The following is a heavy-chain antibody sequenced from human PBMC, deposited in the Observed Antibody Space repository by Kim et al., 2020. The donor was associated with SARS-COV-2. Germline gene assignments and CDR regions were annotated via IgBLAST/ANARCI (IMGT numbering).Heavy chain of an antibody. CDR3: ARGGWWSQLVRDALDY. D-gene: IGHD6-13*01. CDR2: ISSSGITI. Sequence: GGSLRLSCAASGFTFSSYEMNWVRQAPGKGLEWVSYISSSGITIYYADSVKGRFTISRDNAKNSLYLQMNSLRAEDTAVYYCARGGWWSQLVRDALDYWGQGTLVTVSS. J-gene: IGHJ4*02. V-gene: IGHV3-48*03. CDR1: GFTFSSYE.